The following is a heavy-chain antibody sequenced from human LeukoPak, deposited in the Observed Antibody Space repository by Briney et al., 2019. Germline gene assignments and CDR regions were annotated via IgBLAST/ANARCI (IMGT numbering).Heavy chain of an antibody. CDR2: IIPIFGTA. D-gene: IGHD5-18*01. CDR3: ASSTAYGYIGIAY. J-gene: IGHJ4*02. CDR1: GGTFISYA. Sequence: SVKVSCKASGGTFISYAISWVRQAPGQGLEWMGGIIPIFGTANYAQKFQGRVTITADESTSTAYMELSSLRSEDTAIYYCASSTAYGYIGIAYWGQGSLVTVSS. V-gene: IGHV1-69*13.